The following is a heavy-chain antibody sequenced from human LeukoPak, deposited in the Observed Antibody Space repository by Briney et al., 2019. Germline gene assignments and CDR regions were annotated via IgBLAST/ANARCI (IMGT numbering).Heavy chain of an antibody. CDR1: VVSISSSSYY. CDR3: ARHSYRGLQDY. CDR2: IYYSGST. Sequence: PSETLSLTCTVSVVSISSSSYYWGWIRQPPGKGLEWIGSIYYSGSTYYNPSLKSRVTISVDTSKNQFSLKLSSVTAADTAVYYCARHSYRGLQDYWGQGTLVTVSS. V-gene: IGHV4-39*01. J-gene: IGHJ4*02. D-gene: IGHD1-14*01.